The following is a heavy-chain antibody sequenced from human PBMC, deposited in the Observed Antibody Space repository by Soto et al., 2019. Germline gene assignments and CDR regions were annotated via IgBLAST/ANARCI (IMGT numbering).Heavy chain of an antibody. CDR3: ARDLGFFGVPHDAFSI. V-gene: IGHV1-2*04. CDR2: INPNSGGT. Sequence: ASVKVSCKASGYTFTGYYMHWVRHAPGQGLEWMGWINPNSGGTNYAQKFQGWVTMTRDTSISTAYMELSRLRSDDTAVYYCARDLGFFGVPHDAFSIWGQGTMVTVSS. D-gene: IGHD3-3*01. J-gene: IGHJ3*02. CDR1: GYTFTGYY.